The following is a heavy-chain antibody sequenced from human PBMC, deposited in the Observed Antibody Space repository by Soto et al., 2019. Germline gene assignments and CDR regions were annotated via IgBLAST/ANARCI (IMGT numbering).Heavy chain of an antibody. Sequence: GGSLGLSCDASGFTFSSYSMNWVRQAPGKGLEWVSSISSSSSYIYYADSVKGQFTISRDNAKNSLYLQMNSLRAEDTAVYYCARDFDPSYYYDSSGYNWFDPWGQGTLVTVS. CDR3: ARDFDPSYYYDSSGYNWFDP. CDR2: ISSSSSYI. D-gene: IGHD3-22*01. V-gene: IGHV3-21*01. CDR1: GFTFSSYS. J-gene: IGHJ5*02.